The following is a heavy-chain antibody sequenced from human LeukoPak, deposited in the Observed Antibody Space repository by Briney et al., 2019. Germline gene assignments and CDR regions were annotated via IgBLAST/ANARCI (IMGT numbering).Heavy chain of an antibody. CDR3: VAGAAKISCRPAD. D-gene: IGHD6-25*01. J-gene: IGHJ4*02. Sequence: GGSLRLSCAASGFTFRNYAMSGVREAPGKGVECVSGTSDSGGSTYCADPVKGRFRISRQNPQISLYLQKDSAIFDDTAVYYCVAGAAKISCRPADWGQGTLVTVSS. V-gene: IGHV3-23*01. CDR1: GFTFRNYA. CDR2: TSDSGGST.